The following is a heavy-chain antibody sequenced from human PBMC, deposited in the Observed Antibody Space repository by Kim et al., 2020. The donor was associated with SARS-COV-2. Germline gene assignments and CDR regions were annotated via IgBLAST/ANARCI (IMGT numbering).Heavy chain of an antibody. Sequence: DSVKGRLTISRDDAKKSLYLQMNSLRDEDTAVYYCARGFSDLGYNYYYMDVWGQGTTVTVSS. J-gene: IGHJ6*02. V-gene: IGHV3-48*02. D-gene: IGHD3-10*01. CDR3: ARGFSDLGYNYYYMDV.